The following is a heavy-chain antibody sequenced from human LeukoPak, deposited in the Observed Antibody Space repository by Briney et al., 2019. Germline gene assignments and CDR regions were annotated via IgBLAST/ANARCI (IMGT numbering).Heavy chain of an antibody. J-gene: IGHJ6*02. CDR3: ARGGHCSTTSCSNYDGMDV. CDR2: IYDSGST. D-gene: IGHD2-2*01. V-gene: IGHV4-39*01. Sequence: SETLSLTCTVSGGSIRSSYYYWGWIRQPPGKGLEWIGSIYDSGSTYYNPSLKSRVTISVDTSKNQFSLKLNSVTAADTAVYYCARGGHCSTTSCSNYDGMDVWGQGTTLTVSS. CDR1: GGSIRSSYYY.